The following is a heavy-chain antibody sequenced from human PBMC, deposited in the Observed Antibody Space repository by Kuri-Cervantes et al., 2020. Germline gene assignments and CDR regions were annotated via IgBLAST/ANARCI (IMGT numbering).Heavy chain of an antibody. Sequence: SVKVSCKASGGTFSSYAISWLRQAPGQGLEWMGGIIPIFGTANYAQKFQGRVTITADKSTSTAYMELSSLRSEDTAVYYCARDYYDSSGCFDLWGRGTLVTVSS. CDR3: ARDYYDSSGCFDL. D-gene: IGHD3-22*01. CDR2: IIPIFGTA. J-gene: IGHJ2*01. V-gene: IGHV1-69*06. CDR1: GGTFSSYA.